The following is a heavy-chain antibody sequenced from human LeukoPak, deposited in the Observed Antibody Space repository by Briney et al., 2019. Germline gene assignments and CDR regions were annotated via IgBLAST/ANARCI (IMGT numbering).Heavy chain of an antibody. Sequence: GGSLRLSCAASGFTSPSYAMSWVRQAPGKGLEWVSSIGDNDRSTYYADSVKGRFIISRDNSKSTLYLQMNSLRAEDTAVYYCAKDPSWYNWKFSGDYWGQGTLVTVSS. CDR2: IGDNDRST. D-gene: IGHD1-20*01. J-gene: IGHJ4*02. CDR3: AKDPSWYNWKFSGDY. CDR1: GFTSPSYA. V-gene: IGHV3-23*01.